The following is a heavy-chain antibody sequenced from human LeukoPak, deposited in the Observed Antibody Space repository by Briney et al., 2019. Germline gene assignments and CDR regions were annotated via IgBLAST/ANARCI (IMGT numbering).Heavy chain of an antibody. Sequence: SETLSLTCAVYGGSFSGYYWSWIRQPPGKGLEWIGSIYHSGSTYYNPSLKSRFTISLDTSKNHFSLTLTSVTAADTAVYYCARRGGHFDYWGQGTLVTVSS. CDR3: ARRGGHFDY. CDR2: IYHSGST. V-gene: IGHV4-34*01. CDR1: GGSFSGYY. J-gene: IGHJ4*02. D-gene: IGHD3-10*01.